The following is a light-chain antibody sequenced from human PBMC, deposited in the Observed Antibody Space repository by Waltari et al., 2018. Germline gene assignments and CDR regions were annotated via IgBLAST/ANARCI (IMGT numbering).Light chain of an antibody. CDR2: EGN. CDR1: SSDVGNYNL. V-gene: IGLV2-23*01. J-gene: IGLJ3*02. Sequence: QSALTQPASVSGSPGQSITISCTGPSSDVGNYNLVSWYQQHPGKAPKLMIYEGNKRPSGVSNRFSGAKSGNMASLTISGLQAEDDADYYCCSYAGSSAPRVFGGGTKLTVL. CDR3: CSYAGSSAPRV.